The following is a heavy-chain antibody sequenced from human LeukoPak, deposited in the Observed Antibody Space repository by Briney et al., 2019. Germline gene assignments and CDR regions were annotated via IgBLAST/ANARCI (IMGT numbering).Heavy chain of an antibody. J-gene: IGHJ3*02. D-gene: IGHD3-10*01. Sequence: SDTLSLTCAVYGGSFSGYYWSWIRQPPGKGLEWIGEINHSGSTNYNPSLKSRVTISVDTSKNQFSLKLSSVTAADTAVYYCTRRQITMVRGVIITHAFDIWGQGTMVTVSS. CDR3: TRRQITMVRGVIITHAFDI. V-gene: IGHV4-34*01. CDR1: GGSFSGYY. CDR2: INHSGST.